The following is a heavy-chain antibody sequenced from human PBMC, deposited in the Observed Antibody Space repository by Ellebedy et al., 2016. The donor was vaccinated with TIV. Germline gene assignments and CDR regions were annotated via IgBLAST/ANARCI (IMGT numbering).Heavy chain of an antibody. CDR3: AKVVKGSLDP. V-gene: IGHV3-11*01. Sequence: GGSLRLXXAASGFSFSDSYMSWIRQAPGKGLEWVSYISSGGTTIHYADSVKGRFTISRDNAKNSLYLQMNSLRAEDTAVYYCAKVVKGSLDPWGQGTLVTVPS. CDR2: ISSGGTTI. D-gene: IGHD2-15*01. CDR1: GFSFSDSY. J-gene: IGHJ5*02.